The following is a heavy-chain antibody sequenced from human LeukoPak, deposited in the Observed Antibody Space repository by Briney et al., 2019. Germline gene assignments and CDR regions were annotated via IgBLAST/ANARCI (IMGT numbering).Heavy chain of an antibody. Sequence: PGGSLRLSCAASGFTFSSYAMSWVRQAPGKGLEWVSAISGSGGSTFYADSVKGRFTISRDSSKNTLYLQMNSLRAEDTAVYYCAKQGHDTSGYYLSFFDYCGQGTLVTVSS. D-gene: IGHD3-22*01. J-gene: IGHJ4*02. V-gene: IGHV3-23*01. CDR1: GFTFSSYA. CDR3: AKQGHDTSGYYLSFFDY. CDR2: ISGSGGST.